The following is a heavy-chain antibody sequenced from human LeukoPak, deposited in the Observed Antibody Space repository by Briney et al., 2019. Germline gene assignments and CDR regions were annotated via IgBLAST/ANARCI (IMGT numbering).Heavy chain of an antibody. CDR3: ARVPTYFYVSSGYYYFDH. J-gene: IGHJ4*02. D-gene: IGHD3-22*01. V-gene: IGHV4-34*01. Sequence: SETLSLTCAVNGVSLSGYYWSWLRQSPGQGLEWIAEISHRGNTNYNPSLKRRVTISVDTSKNQFSLKLRSVTAADTAVYYCARVPTYFYVSSGYYYFDHWGQGTLVTVSS. CDR1: GVSLSGYY. CDR2: ISHRGNT.